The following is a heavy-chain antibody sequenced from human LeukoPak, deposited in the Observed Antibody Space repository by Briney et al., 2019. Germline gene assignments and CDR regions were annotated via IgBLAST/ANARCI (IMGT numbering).Heavy chain of an antibody. V-gene: IGHV1-8*01. CDR3: ARSLIGVATGAFDY. D-gene: IGHD5-12*01. Sequence: ASVKVSCKASGYTFTSYDINWVRKATGQGLEWMGWMNPNTGNTGYAQKFQGRVTMTRSTSISTAYMELSSLRSEDTAVYYCARSLIGVATGAFDYWGQGTLVIVSS. CDR1: GYTFTSYD. CDR2: MNPNTGNT. J-gene: IGHJ4*02.